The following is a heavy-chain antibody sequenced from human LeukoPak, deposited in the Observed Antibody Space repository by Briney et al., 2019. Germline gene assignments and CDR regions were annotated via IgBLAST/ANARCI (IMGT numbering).Heavy chain of an antibody. J-gene: IGHJ5*02. CDR2: ISSSSSYI. CDR3: ARDATLGYCSGGSCYWNWFDP. V-gene: IGHV3-21*01. Sequence: GGSLRLSCAASGFTFSSYSMNWVHQAPGKGLEWVSSISSSSSYIYYADSVKGRFTISRDNAKNSLYLQMNSLRAEDTAVYYCARDATLGYCSGGSCYWNWFDPWGQGTLVTVSS. D-gene: IGHD2-15*01. CDR1: GFTFSSYS.